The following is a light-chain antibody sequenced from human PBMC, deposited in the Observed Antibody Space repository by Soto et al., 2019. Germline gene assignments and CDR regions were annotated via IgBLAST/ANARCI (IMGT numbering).Light chain of an antibody. J-gene: IGKJ1*01. CDR1: QNINNY. CDR3: QKYNSAPPGT. CDR2: DAS. Sequence: DIQMTQSPSSLSASVGDRVTITCQASQNINNYLNWYQQKPGRAPKLLIYDASNLEAGVPSRFRGSGSGTDFTLTISSLQPEDVATYYCQKYNSAPPGTFGQGTKVDIK. V-gene: IGKV1-33*01.